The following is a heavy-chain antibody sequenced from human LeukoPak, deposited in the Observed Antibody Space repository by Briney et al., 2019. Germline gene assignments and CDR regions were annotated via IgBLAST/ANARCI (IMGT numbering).Heavy chain of an antibody. CDR2: IYYSGST. Sequence: SQTLSLTCTVSGGSISSGGYYWSWLRQHPGKGLEWIGYIYYSGSTYYNPPLKSRVTISVDTSKNQFSLKLSSVTAADTAVYYCARDHSSYGMDVWGQGTTVTVSS. CDR3: ARDHSSYGMDV. J-gene: IGHJ6*02. V-gene: IGHV4-31*03. CDR1: GGSISSGGYY.